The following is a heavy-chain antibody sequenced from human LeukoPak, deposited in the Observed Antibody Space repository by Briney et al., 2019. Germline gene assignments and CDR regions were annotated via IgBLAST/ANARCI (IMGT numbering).Heavy chain of an antibody. Sequence: GGSLRLSCAAFGFTFSSYAMSWVRQAPGRGLEWVSAISGSGDNTYYADSVKGRFTISRDNSKNTLYVQVNSLGTEDTAAYYCAKGSYYDSSGSFYFDYWGQGTLVTVSS. CDR3: AKGSYYDSSGSFYFDY. CDR2: ISGSGDNT. J-gene: IGHJ4*02. V-gene: IGHV3-23*01. D-gene: IGHD3-22*01. CDR1: GFTFSSYA.